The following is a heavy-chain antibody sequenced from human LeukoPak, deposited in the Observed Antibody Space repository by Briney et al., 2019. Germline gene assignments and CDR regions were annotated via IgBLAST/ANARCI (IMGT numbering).Heavy chain of an antibody. J-gene: IGHJ4*02. Sequence: PGGSLRLSCAASGFTFSGSAMHWVRQASGKGLEWVGRIRSKANSYATAYAASVKGRFTISRDDSKNTAYLQMNSLRAEDTAVYYCAKKEGGFDYWGQGALVTVSS. D-gene: IGHD1-26*01. CDR1: GFTFSGSA. CDR3: AKKEGGFDY. V-gene: IGHV3-73*01. CDR2: IRSKANSYAT.